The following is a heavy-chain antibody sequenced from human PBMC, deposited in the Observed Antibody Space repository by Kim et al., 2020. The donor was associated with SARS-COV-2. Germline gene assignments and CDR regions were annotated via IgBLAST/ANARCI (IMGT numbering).Heavy chain of an antibody. D-gene: IGHD3-22*01. J-gene: IGHJ3*02. Sequence: ADSVKGRFTISSDNSKNTLYLQINSLRAEETAVYYCAKVLTMIVVTLAFDIWGQGTMVTVSS. V-gene: IGHV3-23*01. CDR3: AKVLTMIVVTLAFDI.